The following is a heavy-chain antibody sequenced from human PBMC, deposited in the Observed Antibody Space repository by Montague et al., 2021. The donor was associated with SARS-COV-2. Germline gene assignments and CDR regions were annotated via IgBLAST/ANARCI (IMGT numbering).Heavy chain of an antibody. CDR3: AHRIARHYDTSAYLWCPFDF. CDR2: IYRDAST. D-gene: IGHD3-22*01. V-gene: IGHV2-5*02. Sequence: PALVKPTQTLTLTCTFSGFSLSTTGLGVVCIRQPPGSVLARLALIYRDASTCYRPSMTRRLTITNDTSKNQVVLTITNMDPVDPATYYCAHRIARHYDTSAYLWCPFDFWGQGTLVTVSS. CDR1: GFSLSTTGLG. J-gene: IGHJ4*02.